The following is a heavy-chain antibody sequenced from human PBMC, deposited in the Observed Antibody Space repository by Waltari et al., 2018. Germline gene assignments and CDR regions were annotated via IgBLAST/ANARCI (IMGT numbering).Heavy chain of an antibody. CDR2: ISGSSSST. D-gene: IGHD3-16*02. V-gene: IGHV3-23*01. CDR1: GFAFGNSG. J-gene: IGHJ3*02. CDR3: AKVEGGIVTRYYALDI. Sequence: EVQLLESGGGLVQPGGSLRLSCAASGFAFGNSGLRWVRQAPGKGLEWISGISGSSSSTYYADSVKGRFTISRDNSKNTLYLQMNSLRVEDTAVYFCAKVEGGIVTRYYALDIWGQGTMVTVSS.